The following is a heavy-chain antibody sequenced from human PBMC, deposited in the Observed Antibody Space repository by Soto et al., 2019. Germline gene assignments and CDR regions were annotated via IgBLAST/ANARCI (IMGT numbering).Heavy chain of an antibody. V-gene: IGHV3-33*01. J-gene: IGHJ4*02. CDR2: IRYDGSNI. D-gene: IGHD2-21*01. CDR3: ARDWGGGTACWGYLYY. Sequence: QVQLVESGGGVVQPGRSLRLSCVASGFTFSGYGMHWVRQSPGKGLEWVAIIRYDGSNIYYADSVRGRFAISRDNSKNTLFLQMDSLGAEDTAVYYCARDWGGGTACWGYLYYWGQGALVTVSS. CDR1: GFTFSGYG.